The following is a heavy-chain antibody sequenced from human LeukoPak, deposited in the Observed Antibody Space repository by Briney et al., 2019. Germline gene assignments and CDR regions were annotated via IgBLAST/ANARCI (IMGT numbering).Heavy chain of an antibody. J-gene: IGHJ4*02. CDR2: IKRDGSEK. V-gene: IGHV3-7*01. CDR1: GFTFSSYC. Sequence: GGSLRLSCAASGFTFSSYCMSWVRQAPGKGLEWVANIKRDGSEKYYVDSVKGRFTISRDNAKNSLYLQMNNLRAEDTAVYFCARSFDYWGQGTLVTVSS. CDR3: ARSFDY.